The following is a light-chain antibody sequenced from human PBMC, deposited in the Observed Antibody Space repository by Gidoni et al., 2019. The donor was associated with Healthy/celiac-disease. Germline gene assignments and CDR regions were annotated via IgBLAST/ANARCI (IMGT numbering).Light chain of an antibody. CDR1: QIVSSSY. V-gene: IGKV3-20*01. Sequence: EIVLKQSPGTLSLSPGERATPSCRASQIVSSSYLAWYQQKPGQAPRLLIYGASSRATGIPDRFSGSGSGTDFTLTISRLEPEDFAVYYCQQYGSSAWTFGQGTKVEIK. J-gene: IGKJ1*01. CDR2: GAS. CDR3: QQYGSSAWT.